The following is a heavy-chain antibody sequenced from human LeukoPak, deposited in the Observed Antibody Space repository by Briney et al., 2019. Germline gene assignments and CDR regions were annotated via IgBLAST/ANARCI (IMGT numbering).Heavy chain of an antibody. CDR1: GFTFSSYS. CDR2: ISSSSSYI. CDR3: ARERRQGATLVISDY. Sequence: GGSLRLSCAASGFTFSSYSMNWVRQAPGKGLEWVSSISSSSSYIYYADSVKGRFTISRDNAKNSLYLQMNSLRAEDTAVYYCARERRQGATLVISDYWGQGTLVTVSS. J-gene: IGHJ4*02. D-gene: IGHD1-26*01. V-gene: IGHV3-21*01.